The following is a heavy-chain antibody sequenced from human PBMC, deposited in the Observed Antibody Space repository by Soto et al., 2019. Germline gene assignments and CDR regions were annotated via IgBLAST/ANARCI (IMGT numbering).Heavy chain of an antibody. CDR3: ARDGEAAGPDY. CDR2: ISSSSSTI. Sequence: GGSLRLSCAASGFTFSSYSMNWVRQAPGKGLEWVSYISSSSSTIYYADSVKGRFTISGDNAKNSLYLQMNSLRAEDTAVYYCARDGEAAGPDYWGQGTLVTVSS. CDR1: GFTFSSYS. D-gene: IGHD6-25*01. V-gene: IGHV3-48*01. J-gene: IGHJ4*02.